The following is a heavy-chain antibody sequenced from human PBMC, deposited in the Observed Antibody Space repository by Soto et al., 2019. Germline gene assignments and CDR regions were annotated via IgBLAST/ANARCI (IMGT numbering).Heavy chain of an antibody. J-gene: IGHJ4*02. D-gene: IGHD6-19*01. CDR2: INSDGSST. CDR3: ARGRGSSGWYFDY. CDR1: GFSFSNYL. V-gene: IGHV3-74*01. Sequence: EVQLMESGGGLAQPGGSLRVSCAASGFSFSNYLMHWVRQVPGKGLVWVSRINSDGSSTNYADSVKGRFTISRDNAKNTLNLQMSSLRAEDTAVYFCARGRGSSGWYFDYWGQGTLVTVSS.